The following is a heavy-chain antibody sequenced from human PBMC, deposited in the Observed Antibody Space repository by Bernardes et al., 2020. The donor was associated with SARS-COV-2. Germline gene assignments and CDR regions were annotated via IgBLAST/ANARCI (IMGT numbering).Heavy chain of an antibody. J-gene: IGHJ4*02. CDR2: IYPGDSDT. CDR3: ARRRSVADGCSFDY. Sequence: GASLKISCKGSGYSFTSYWIGWVRQLPGKGLEWMGIIYPGDSDTRYSPSFQGQVTNSADKSISTAYLQWSSLKASDTAMYYCARRRSVADGCSFDYWGQGTLVTVSS. V-gene: IGHV5-51*01. D-gene: IGHD6-19*01. CDR1: GYSFTSYW.